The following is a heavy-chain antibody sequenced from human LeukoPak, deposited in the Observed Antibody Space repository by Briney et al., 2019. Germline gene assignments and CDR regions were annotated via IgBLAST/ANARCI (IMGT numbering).Heavy chain of an antibody. CDR2: IYHSGST. Sequence: SETLSLTCAVSGGSISSSNWWSWVRQPPGKGLEWIGEIYHSGSTNYNPSLKSRVTISVDTSKNQFFLKLSSVTAADTAVYYCARGDIVVVVAATTPFDYWGQGTLVTVSS. CDR1: GGSISSSNW. D-gene: IGHD2-15*01. J-gene: IGHJ4*02. CDR3: ARGDIVVVVAATTPFDY. V-gene: IGHV4-4*02.